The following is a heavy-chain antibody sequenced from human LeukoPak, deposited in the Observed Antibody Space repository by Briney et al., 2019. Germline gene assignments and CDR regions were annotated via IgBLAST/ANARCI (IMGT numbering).Heavy chain of an antibody. CDR2: ISSSSSHI. D-gene: IGHD2/OR15-2a*01. CDR3: ARSVMTGSTTRAFDM. J-gene: IGHJ3*02. V-gene: IGHV3-21*01. Sequence: GGSLRLSCVVAGFTFTGYSMNWVRQAPGKGLEWVSSISSSSSHIFYADSVKGRFTISRDNARNALDLQMNSLRAEDAAVYYCARSVMTGSTTRAFDMWGQGTMVTVSS. CDR1: GFTFTGYS.